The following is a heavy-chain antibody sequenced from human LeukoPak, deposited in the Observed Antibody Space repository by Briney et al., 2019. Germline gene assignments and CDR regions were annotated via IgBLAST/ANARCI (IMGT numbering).Heavy chain of an antibody. CDR2: IRYDGSNK. J-gene: IGHJ4*02. CDR3: AKDLWFGELSPCIDY. Sequence: GGSLRLSCAASGFTFSSYGMHWVRQAPGKGLEGVAFIRYDGSNKYYADSVKGRFTISRDNSKNTLYLQMNSLRAEDTAVYYCAKDLWFGELSPCIDYWGQGTQVTVSS. CDR1: GFTFSSYG. V-gene: IGHV3-30*02. D-gene: IGHD3-10*01.